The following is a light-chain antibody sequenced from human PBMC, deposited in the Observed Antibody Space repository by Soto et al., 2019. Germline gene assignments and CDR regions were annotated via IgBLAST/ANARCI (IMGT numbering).Light chain of an antibody. Sequence: QAVVTQPPSVSGAPGQRVTISCTGSSSNIGAGYDVHWYQQYPGTAPKLLIYSNTNRPSGVPDRFSASKSGTSASLAITGLQAEDEAYYYCQSYESGWGVFGGGTKLTVL. V-gene: IGLV1-40*01. J-gene: IGLJ3*02. CDR1: SSNIGAGYD. CDR2: SNT. CDR3: QSYESGWGV.